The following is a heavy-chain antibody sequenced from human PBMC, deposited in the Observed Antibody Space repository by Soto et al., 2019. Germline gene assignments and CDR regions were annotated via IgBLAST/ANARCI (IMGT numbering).Heavy chain of an antibody. CDR2: ISYDGSNK. D-gene: IGHD2-21*02. CDR1: GFTFSSYG. J-gene: IGHJ4*02. Sequence: QVQLVESGGGVVQPGRSLRLSCAASGFTFSSYGMHWVRQAPGKGLEWVAVISYDGSNKYYADSVKGRFTISRDNSKITLYLQMNSLRAEDTAVYYCAKDGCGGDCYPRYYFDYWGQGTLVTVSS. CDR3: AKDGCGGDCYPRYYFDY. V-gene: IGHV3-30*18.